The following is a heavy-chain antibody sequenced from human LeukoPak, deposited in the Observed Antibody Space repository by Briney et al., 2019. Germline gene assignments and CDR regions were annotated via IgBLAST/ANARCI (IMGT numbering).Heavy chain of an antibody. CDR1: GLTFSVSA. CDR3: IHPAYYYNVDV. J-gene: IGHJ6*04. D-gene: IGHD6-25*01. CDR2: IKTKADNYAT. Sequence: GGSLRLSCSASGLTFSVSAIHWVSQACGKGLEWVGRIKTKADNYATAYAASVKGRFTISRDDSTNTAYLQMNSLKTEDTAVYYCIHPAYYYNVDVWGKGTTVTVSS. V-gene: IGHV3-73*01.